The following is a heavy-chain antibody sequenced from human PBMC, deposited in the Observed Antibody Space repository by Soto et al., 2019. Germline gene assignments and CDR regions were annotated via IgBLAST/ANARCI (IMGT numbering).Heavy chain of an antibody. J-gene: IGHJ5*02. V-gene: IGHV3-30*18. CDR1: GLTFSSYG. CDR3: AKDGGDIVLMVYATRYNWFDP. D-gene: IGHD2-8*01. Sequence: SLRRTCASSGLTFSSYGMHWVGQARGKWLEWVAVISYDGSNKYYADSVKGRFTISRDKSKNTLYLQMNSLRAEDTAVYYCAKDGGDIVLMVYATRYNWFDPWGQGTQVTVSS. CDR2: ISYDGSNK.